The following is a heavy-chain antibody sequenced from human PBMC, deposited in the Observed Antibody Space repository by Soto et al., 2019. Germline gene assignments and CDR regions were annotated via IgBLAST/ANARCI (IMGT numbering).Heavy chain of an antibody. J-gene: IGHJ5*02. CDR3: ARDQGYTGYETDWFDP. V-gene: IGHV4-4*07. CDR1: GDSMSSYY. CDR2: IYTTGTT. Sequence: SETLSLTCTVSGDSMSSYYWSWMRQPAGRGLEGIGHIYTTGTTYFNPSLKSRVTMSLDTSKNQFSLRLRSVTAADTAVYYCARDQGYTGYETDWFDPWGQGTLVTVSS. D-gene: IGHD5-12*01.